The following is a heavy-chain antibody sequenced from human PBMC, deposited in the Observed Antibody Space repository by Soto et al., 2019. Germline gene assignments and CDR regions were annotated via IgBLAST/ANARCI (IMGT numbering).Heavy chain of an antibody. CDR2: ISFRGTTT. V-gene: IGHV3-48*03. CDR1: GFTFSNFE. CDR3: VRDNSHIIVTPFDL. Sequence: PGGSLRLSCAASGFTFSNFEMNWVRQVPGKGLEWLSYISFRGTTTYYAGSVRGRFTISRDNAKNSVFLQMDSLRVEDKAIYYCVRDNSHIIVTPFDLWGKGTLVTVSS. D-gene: IGHD2-21*01. J-gene: IGHJ4*02.